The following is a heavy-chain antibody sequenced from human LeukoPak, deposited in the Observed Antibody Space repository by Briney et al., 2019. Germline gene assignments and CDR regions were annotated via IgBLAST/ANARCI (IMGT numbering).Heavy chain of an antibody. CDR3: ASVDTAMDPYYYYYGMDV. D-gene: IGHD5-18*01. CDR2: IYYSGST. V-gene: IGHV4-39*01. Sequence: PSETLSLTCTVSGGSISSSSYYWGWIRQLPGKGLEWIGSIYYSGSTYYNPSLKSRVTISVDTSKNQFSLKLSSVTAADTAVYYCASVDTAMDPYYYYYGMDVWGQGTTVTVSS. CDR1: GGSISSSSYY. J-gene: IGHJ6*02.